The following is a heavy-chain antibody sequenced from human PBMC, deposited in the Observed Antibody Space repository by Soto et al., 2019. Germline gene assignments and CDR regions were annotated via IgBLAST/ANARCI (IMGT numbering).Heavy chain of an antibody. D-gene: IGHD3-3*01. CDR1: GFTFSSYA. CDR3: AKDQRFLEWFPLDRPLDY. CDR2: ISGSGGST. J-gene: IGHJ4*02. Sequence: PGGSLRLSCAASGFTFSSYAMSWVRQAPGKGLEWVSAISGSGGSTYYADSVKGRFTISRDNSKNTLYLQMNSLRAEDTAVYYCAKDQRFLEWFPLDRPLDYWGQGTLVTVSS. V-gene: IGHV3-23*01.